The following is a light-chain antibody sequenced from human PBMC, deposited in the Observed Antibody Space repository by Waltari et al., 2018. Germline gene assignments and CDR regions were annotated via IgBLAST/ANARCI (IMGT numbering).Light chain of an antibody. CDR1: QTIGRS. CDR2: GAS. CDR3: QQYNNWPPGT. V-gene: IGKV3-15*01. Sequence: PATLSVSPGERATLSCRTSQTIGRSLAWYQQKPGQAPRLVIYGASIRATGIPPRFSGSGSETEFALTISGLQSEDFAVYYCQQYNNWPPGTFGQGTKVEI. J-gene: IGKJ1*01.